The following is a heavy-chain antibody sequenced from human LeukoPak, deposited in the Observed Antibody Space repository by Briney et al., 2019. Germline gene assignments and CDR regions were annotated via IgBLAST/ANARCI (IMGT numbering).Heavy chain of an antibody. CDR3: ARRRGRSGSYFVY. J-gene: IGHJ4*02. V-gene: IGHV3-11*01. D-gene: IGHD3-10*01. CDR1: GFTFSNYY. Sequence: GGSLRLSCAASGFTFSNYYMSWIRQAPGKGLEWVSYISSSGSTIYYADSVKGRFTISRDNAKNSLYLQMNSLRAEDPAVYYCARRRGRSGSYFVYWGQGTLVTVSS. CDR2: ISSSGSTI.